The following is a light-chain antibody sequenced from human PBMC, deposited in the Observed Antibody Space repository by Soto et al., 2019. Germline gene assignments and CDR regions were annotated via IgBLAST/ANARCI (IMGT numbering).Light chain of an antibody. CDR2: GVS. Sequence: IVLTQSPGTLSLSPGEGATLSCRASQPVKSGYLAWYQQKPGQAPRLIMYGVSTRDTGIPDRFSGSGAGTVFTLTISRLEPGDFAVYYCQVYGSSPKTFGQGTKVEFK. CDR1: QPVKSGY. J-gene: IGKJ1*01. V-gene: IGKV3-20*01. CDR3: QVYGSSPKT.